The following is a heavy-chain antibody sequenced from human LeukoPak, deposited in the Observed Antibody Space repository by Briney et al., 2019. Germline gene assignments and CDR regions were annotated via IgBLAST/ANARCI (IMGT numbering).Heavy chain of an antibody. CDR2: MYYSGST. J-gene: IGHJ5*02. Sequence: KSSETLSLTCTVSGASISSYYWTWIRQPPGKGLEWIAYMYYSGSTNYNPSLKSRVTISGDTSKNHISLNLSSVTAADTAVYYCARCHSGYVFNWFDPWGQGTLVTVSS. V-gene: IGHV4-59*01. CDR3: ARCHSGYVFNWFDP. CDR1: GASISSYY. D-gene: IGHD5-12*01.